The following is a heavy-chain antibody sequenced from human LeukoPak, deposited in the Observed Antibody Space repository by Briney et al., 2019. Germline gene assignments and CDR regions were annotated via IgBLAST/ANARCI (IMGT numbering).Heavy chain of an antibody. Sequence: PGGSLRLSCAASGFTFSSYWMHWVRQAPGKGLVWVSRINSDGSSTSYADSVKGRFTISRDNSKNTLYLQMNSLRAEDTAVYYCAKDIWPYDSSGYNDAFDIWGQGTMVTVSS. J-gene: IGHJ3*02. V-gene: IGHV3-74*01. CDR2: INSDGSST. CDR1: GFTFSSYW. D-gene: IGHD3-22*01. CDR3: AKDIWPYDSSGYNDAFDI.